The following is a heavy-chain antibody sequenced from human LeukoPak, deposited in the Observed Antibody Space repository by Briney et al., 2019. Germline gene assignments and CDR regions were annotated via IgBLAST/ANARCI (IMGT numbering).Heavy chain of an antibody. D-gene: IGHD3-16*01. CDR2: IWYDGSNK. CDR1: GFTFSSYG. CDR3: ARVSDDYVWGTVDY. J-gene: IGHJ4*02. Sequence: GGSLRLSCAASGFTFSSYGMYWVRQAPGKGLEWVAVIWYDGSNKYYADSVKGRFTISRDNSKSTLYLQMNSLRVEDTAVYYCARVSDDYVWGTVDYWGQGTLVTVSS. V-gene: IGHV3-33*01.